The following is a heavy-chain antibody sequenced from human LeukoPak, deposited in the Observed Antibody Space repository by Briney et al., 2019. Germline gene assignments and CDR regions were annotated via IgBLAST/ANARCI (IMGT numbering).Heavy chain of an antibody. Sequence: SGGSLRPSCAASGFTFSNHWMHWVRQAPGKGLMWVSRIDTEGITKYADSVKGRFTISRDNARNTLYLQMNSLTAEDTAVYYCAKGFPTDSSGYYFQHWGQGTLVTVSS. CDR1: GFTFSNHW. D-gene: IGHD3-22*01. J-gene: IGHJ1*01. CDR3: AKGFPTDSSGYYFQH. V-gene: IGHV3-74*03. CDR2: IDTEGIT.